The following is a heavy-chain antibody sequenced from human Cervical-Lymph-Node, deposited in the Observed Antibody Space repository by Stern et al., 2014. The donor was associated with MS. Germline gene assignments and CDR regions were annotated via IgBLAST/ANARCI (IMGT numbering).Heavy chain of an antibody. CDR3: ARHLGSHESGWFDP. V-gene: IGHV1-69*12. CDR2: IMPILGTS. J-gene: IGHJ5*02. D-gene: IGHD1-26*01. CDR1: GGTLISYP. Sequence: QDQLVQSGAEVKKPGSSVKVSCQASGGTLISYPISWVRQAPGQGLEWLGGIMPILGTSNYAHKFQGRVTITADESTTTIYMELISLKSEDTAVYYCARHLGSHESGWFDPWGQGTLVTVSS.